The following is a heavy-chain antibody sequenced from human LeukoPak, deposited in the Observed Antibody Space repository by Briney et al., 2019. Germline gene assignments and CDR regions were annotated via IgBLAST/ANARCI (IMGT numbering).Heavy chain of an antibody. CDR3: ARDLTMVREYYYYGMDV. CDR1: GFTISSYA. V-gene: IGHV3-30*04. Sequence: GRSLRLSCAASGFTISSYAMHWVRQAPGKGLEWVAVISYDGSNKYYADSVKGRFTISRDNSKNTLYLQMNSLRAEDTAVYYCARDLTMVREYYYYGMDVWGKGTTVTVSS. D-gene: IGHD3-10*01. J-gene: IGHJ6*04. CDR2: ISYDGSNK.